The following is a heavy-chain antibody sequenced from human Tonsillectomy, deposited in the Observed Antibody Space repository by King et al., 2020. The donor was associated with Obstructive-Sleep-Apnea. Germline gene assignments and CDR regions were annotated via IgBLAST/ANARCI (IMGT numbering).Heavy chain of an antibody. CDR2: IYYSGST. D-gene: IGHD5-18*01. CDR3: ARPADVDTAMGPFDY. V-gene: IGHV4-59*08. CDR1: GGSISNYY. Sequence: QLQESGPGLVKPSETLSLTCTVSGGSISNYYWSWIRQPPGKGLEWIAYIYYSGSTYYNPSLKSRVSISVDTSKNQFSLKLSSVTAADTAGYYCARPADVDTAMGPFDYWGQGTLVTVSS. J-gene: IGHJ4*02.